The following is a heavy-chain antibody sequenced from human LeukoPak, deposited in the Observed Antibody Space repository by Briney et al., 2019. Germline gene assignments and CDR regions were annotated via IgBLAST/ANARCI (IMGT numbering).Heavy chain of an antibody. Sequence: GGSLRLSCAASGFTFNSYWMSWVRQAPGKGLEWVANIKQDGSEKYYVDSVKGRFTISRDNAKNSLYLQMNSLRAEDTAVHYCARDDPTLFWSGSPFYWGQGTLVTVSS. D-gene: IGHD3-3*01. V-gene: IGHV3-7*01. CDR3: ARDDPTLFWSGSPFY. J-gene: IGHJ4*02. CDR1: GFTFNSYW. CDR2: IKQDGSEK.